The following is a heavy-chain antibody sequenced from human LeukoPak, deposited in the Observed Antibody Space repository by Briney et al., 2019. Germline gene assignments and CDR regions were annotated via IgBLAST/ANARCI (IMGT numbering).Heavy chain of an antibody. CDR1: GGSISSSNW. V-gene: IGHV4-4*02. Sequence: PSETLSLTCAVSGGSISSSNWWGWVRQPPGKGLEWIGEIYHSGSPNYNPSLKSRVTISVDKSRNHFSLNLSSVTAADTAVYYCATEMATIGKPIDYWGQGTLVTVSS. D-gene: IGHD5-24*01. CDR3: ATEMATIGKPIDY. CDR2: IYHSGSP. J-gene: IGHJ4*02.